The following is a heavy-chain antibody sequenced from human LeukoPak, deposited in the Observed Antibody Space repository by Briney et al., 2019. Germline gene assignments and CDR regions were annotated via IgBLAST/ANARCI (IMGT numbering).Heavy chain of an antibody. D-gene: IGHD2-15*01. V-gene: IGHV1-2*02. CDR1: GYTFTGYY. CDR3: ARVGLGYCSGVSCSDFDY. Sequence: ASVKVSCTASGYTFTGYYMHWVRQAPGQGLEWMGWINPNSGGTNYAQKLQGRVTMTRDTSISTAYMELSRLRSDDTAVYYCARVGLGYCSGVSCSDFDYWGQGTLVTVSS. CDR2: INPNSGGT. J-gene: IGHJ4*02.